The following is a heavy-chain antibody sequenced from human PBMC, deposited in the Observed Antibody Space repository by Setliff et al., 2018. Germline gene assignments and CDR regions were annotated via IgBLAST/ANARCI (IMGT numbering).Heavy chain of an antibody. CDR3: TKGRVGLAARAGY. CDR1: GGSISSDSDY. J-gene: IGHJ4*02. CDR2: IYASGST. Sequence: PSETLFLTCTVSGGSISSDSDYWSWIRQSAGKGLEWIGRIYASGSTEYNPSLGSRVTISVDTSRNQFPLQLSSVTSADTAIYYCTKGRVGLAARAGYWGQGTLVTVSS. V-gene: IGHV4-61*02. D-gene: IGHD1-26*01.